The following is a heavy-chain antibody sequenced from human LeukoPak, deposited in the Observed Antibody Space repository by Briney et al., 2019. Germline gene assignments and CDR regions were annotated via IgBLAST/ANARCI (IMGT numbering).Heavy chain of an antibody. CDR3: ARARLTYSGYDYIDY. Sequence: PSETLSLTCTVSGYSISSGYYWGWIRQPPGKGLEWIGSIYHSGSTYYNPSLKSRVTISVDTSKNQFSLKLSSVTAADTAVYNCARARLTYSGYDYIDYWGQGTLVTVSS. V-gene: IGHV4-38-2*02. CDR2: IYHSGST. J-gene: IGHJ4*02. D-gene: IGHD5-12*01. CDR1: GYSISSGYY.